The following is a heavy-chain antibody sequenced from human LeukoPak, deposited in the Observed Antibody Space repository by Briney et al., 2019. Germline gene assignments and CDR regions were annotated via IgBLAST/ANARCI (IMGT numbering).Heavy chain of an antibody. CDR3: ARVVLSGSYYRQGFDY. D-gene: IGHD1-26*01. Sequence: GASVKVSCKASGYTFTGYYMHWVRQAPGQGLEWMGWINPNSGGTNYAQKFQGRVTMTRDTSISTAYMELSRLRSDDTAVYYCARVVLSGSYYRQGFDYWGQGTLVTVSS. J-gene: IGHJ4*02. CDR2: INPNSGGT. V-gene: IGHV1-2*02. CDR1: GYTFTGYY.